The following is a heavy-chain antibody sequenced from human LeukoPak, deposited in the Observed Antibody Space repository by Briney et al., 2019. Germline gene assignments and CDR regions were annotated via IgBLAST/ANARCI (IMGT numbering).Heavy chain of an antibody. CDR3: ARRAITIFGVAGFDP. J-gene: IGHJ5*02. V-gene: IGHV4-30-2*01. D-gene: IGHD3-3*01. CDR2: ICHSGST. CDR1: GGSISSGGYS. Sequence: SETLSLTCAVSGGSISSGGYSWSWIRQPPGKGLEWIGYICHSGSTYYNPSLKSRVTISVDRSKNQFSLKLSSVTAADTAVYYCARRAITIFGVAGFDPWGQGTLVTVSS.